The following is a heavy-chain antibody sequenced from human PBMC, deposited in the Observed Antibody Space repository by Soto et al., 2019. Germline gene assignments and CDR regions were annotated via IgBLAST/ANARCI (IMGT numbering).Heavy chain of an antibody. D-gene: IGHD2-15*01. J-gene: IGHJ3*02. CDR2: IINDGSEK. CDR3: ARDDIGAPNAFDM. V-gene: IGHV3-33*05. Sequence: GGSLRLSCVASGFRFASSGFHWVRQAPGKGLEWVAVIINDGSEKNHADSVKDRFTISRDNSKNTLYLQMDSLRAGDTALYYCARDDIGAPNAFDMWGQGTMVTVSS. CDR1: GFRFASSG.